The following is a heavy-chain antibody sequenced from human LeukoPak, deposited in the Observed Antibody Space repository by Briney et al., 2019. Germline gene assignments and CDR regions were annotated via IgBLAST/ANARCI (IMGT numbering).Heavy chain of an antibody. V-gene: IGHV3-30*02. Sequence: GGSLRLSCAASGFTFSSYGMHRVRQAPGKGLEWVAIIWYDGSNKYYADSVKGRFTISRDNSKNTLYLQMSSLRAEDTAVYYCAKSGIEAAGSLVYFDYWGQGTVVTASS. CDR1: GFTFSSYG. CDR3: AKSGIEAAGSLVYFDY. J-gene: IGHJ4*02. CDR2: IWYDGSNK. D-gene: IGHD6-13*01.